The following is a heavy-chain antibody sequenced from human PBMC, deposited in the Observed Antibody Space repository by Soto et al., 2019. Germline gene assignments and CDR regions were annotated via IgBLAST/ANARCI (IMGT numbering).Heavy chain of an antibody. CDR1: GLPFTSFF. CDR2: INPRSGSA. Sequence: ASVKVSCKASGLPFTSFFIHWVRQAPGQGLEWMGVINPRSGSANYAQKFQDRLTLTRDTSSTTVYMDLSSLKSEDTALYYCVRDNYSFDIWGQGTLVTVSS. CDR3: VRDNYSFDI. V-gene: IGHV1-46*01. J-gene: IGHJ4*02.